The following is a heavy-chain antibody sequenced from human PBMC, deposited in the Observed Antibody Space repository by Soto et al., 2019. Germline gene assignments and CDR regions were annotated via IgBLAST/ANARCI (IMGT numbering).Heavy chain of an antibody. CDR1: GFNFRSTA. J-gene: IGHJ4*02. D-gene: IGHD2-21*02. CDR3: AKGGDYDLDFDS. CDR2: ISGAGDSP. Sequence: PGGSLRLSCAASGFNFRSTAMSWVRQPPGKGLEWVSAISGAGDSPFYADSVKGRFTISRDNSKNMLYLYINSLRAEDTAMYYCAKGGDYDLDFDSWGQGTPVTAPQ. V-gene: IGHV3-23*01.